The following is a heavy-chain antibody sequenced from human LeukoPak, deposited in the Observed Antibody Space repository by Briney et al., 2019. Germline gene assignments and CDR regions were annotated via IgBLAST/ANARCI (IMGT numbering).Heavy chain of an antibody. CDR3: ARAEGXXXXTSCSEYFQH. CDR1: GGSFSGYY. J-gene: IGHJ1*01. Sequence: SETLSLTCAVYGGSFSGYYWSWIRQPPGKGLEWIGEINHSGSTNYNPSLKSRVTISVDTSKNQFSLKLSSVTAADTAVYYCARAEGXXXXTSCSEYFQHWGQGTLVTVSS. D-gene: IGHD2-2*01. V-gene: IGHV4-34*01. CDR2: INHSGST.